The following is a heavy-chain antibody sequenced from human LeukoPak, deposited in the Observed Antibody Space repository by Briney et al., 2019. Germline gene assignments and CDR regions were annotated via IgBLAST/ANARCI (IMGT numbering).Heavy chain of an antibody. CDR2: INPNSGGT. CDR3: ASPDSSSWYRLDY. CDR1: GYTFIGYY. J-gene: IGHJ4*02. V-gene: IGHV1-2*06. D-gene: IGHD6-13*01. Sequence: ASVKVPCKASGYTFIGYYMHWVRQAPGQGLEWMGRINPNSGGTNYAQKFQGRVTMTRDTSISTAYMELSRLSSDDTAVYYCASPDSSSWYRLDYWGQGTLVTVSS.